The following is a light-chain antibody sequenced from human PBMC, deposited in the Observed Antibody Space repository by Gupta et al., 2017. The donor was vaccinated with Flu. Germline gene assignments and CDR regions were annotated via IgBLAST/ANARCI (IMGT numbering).Light chain of an antibody. V-gene: IGKV3-15*01. J-gene: IGKJ1*01. Sequence: EIVMTQSPAILSVSPGERATLSCRASQSVSSNLAWYQQKPGQAPWLLIYGASTRATGIPARFSGSGSGTEFTLTISSLQSEDFAVYYCQQYNNWWAFGQGTKVEIK. CDR3: QQYNNWWA. CDR2: GAS. CDR1: QSVSSN.